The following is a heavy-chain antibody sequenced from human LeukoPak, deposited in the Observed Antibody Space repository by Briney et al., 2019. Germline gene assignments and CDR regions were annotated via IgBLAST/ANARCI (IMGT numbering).Heavy chain of an antibody. CDR1: GFTFSSYS. Sequence: PGGSLRLSCAASGFTFSSYSMNWVRQAPGKGLEWVSSISSSSSYIYYADSVKGRFTISRDNAKNSLYLQMNSLRAEDTALYYCARGRSWELLDAFDIWGQGTMVTVSS. CDR2: ISSSSSYI. CDR3: ARGRSWELLDAFDI. V-gene: IGHV3-21*04. D-gene: IGHD1-26*01. J-gene: IGHJ3*02.